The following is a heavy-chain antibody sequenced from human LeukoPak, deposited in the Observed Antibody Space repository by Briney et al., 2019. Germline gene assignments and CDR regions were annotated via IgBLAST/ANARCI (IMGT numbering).Heavy chain of an antibody. CDR1: GASISSGSHY. D-gene: IGHD3-10*01. Sequence: PSETLSLTCTVSGASISSGSHYWSWTRQSAGKGLEWIGRIHSSGTTHYNPSLESRVTISIDTSKTQFSLKLSSVTAADTAVYYCARDYVGGWELFHWGQGTLVTVSS. V-gene: IGHV4-61*02. CDR2: IHSSGTT. CDR3: ARDYVGGWELFH. J-gene: IGHJ4*02.